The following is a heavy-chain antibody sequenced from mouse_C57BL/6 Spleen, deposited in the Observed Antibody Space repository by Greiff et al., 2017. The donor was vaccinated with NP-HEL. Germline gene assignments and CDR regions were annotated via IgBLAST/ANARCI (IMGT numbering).Heavy chain of an antibody. CDR1: GYTFTSYW. V-gene: IGHV1-72*01. J-gene: IGHJ1*03. CDR3: ARTAQFITTVGGYFDV. Sequence: VKLQQPGAELVKPGASVKLSCKASGYTFTSYWMHWVKQRPGRGLEWIGRIDPNSGGTKYNEKFKSKATLTVDKPSSTAYMQLSSLTSEDSAVYYCARTAQFITTVGGYFDVWGTGTTVTVSS. CDR2: IDPNSGGT. D-gene: IGHD1-1*01.